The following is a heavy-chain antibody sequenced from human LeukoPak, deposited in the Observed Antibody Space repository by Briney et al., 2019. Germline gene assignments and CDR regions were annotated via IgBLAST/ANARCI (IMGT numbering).Heavy chain of an antibody. V-gene: IGHV1-46*01. CDR2: INPSGGST. Sequence: GASVKVSWKASVYTFTSYYMHWVRQAHGQGLEWMGIINPSGGSTSYAQKFQGRVTMTKDTSTSTVYMELSSLRSEDTAVYYCARDRYYYDSSGYQPFDYWGQGTLVTVSS. J-gene: IGHJ4*02. CDR1: VYTFTSYY. D-gene: IGHD3-22*01. CDR3: ARDRYYYDSSGYQPFDY.